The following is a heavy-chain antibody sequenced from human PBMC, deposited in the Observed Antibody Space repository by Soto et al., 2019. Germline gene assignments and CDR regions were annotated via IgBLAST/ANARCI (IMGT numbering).Heavy chain of an antibody. CDR1: GYTFTSYG. CDR2: ISAYNGNT. CDR3: ARAPPDYYNSGTYEDRPFY. V-gene: IGHV1-18*01. J-gene: IGHJ4*02. D-gene: IGHD3-10*01. Sequence: VKVSCKASGYTFTSYGISWVRQAPGQGLEWMGWISAYNGNTNYAQKLQGRVTMTTDTSTSTAYMELRSLRSDDTAVYYCARAPPDYYNSGTYEDRPFYWGQGTLVTVSS.